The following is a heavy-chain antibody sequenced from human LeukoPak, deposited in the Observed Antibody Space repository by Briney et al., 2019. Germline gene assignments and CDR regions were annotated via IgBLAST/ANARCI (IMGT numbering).Heavy chain of an antibody. J-gene: IGHJ6*03. CDR3: ARGGLYSTSWYRYYYMDV. CDR2: IIPIYDTG. CDR1: GYTFTSYD. D-gene: IGHD6-13*01. V-gene: IGHV1-69*06. Sequence: SVKVSCKASGYTFTSYDINWVRQAPGQGLEWMGGIIPIYDTGNYAEKYQGRVTITADRSTSTVYMEPRRLKFDDTAVYYCARGGLYSTSWYRYYYMDVWGKGTTVIVSS.